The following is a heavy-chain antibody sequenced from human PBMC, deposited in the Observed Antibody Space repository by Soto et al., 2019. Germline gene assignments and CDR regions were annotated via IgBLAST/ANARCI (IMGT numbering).Heavy chain of an antibody. CDR3: ARTYGDYVCGNVQYFDY. CDR1: GGTFSSYT. J-gene: IGHJ4*02. Sequence: QVQLVQSGAEVKKPGSSVKVSCKASGGTFSSYTISWVRQAPGQGLEWMGRIIPILGIANYAQKFQGRVTITADKSTSTAYMELSSLRSEDTAVYYCARTYGDYVCGNVQYFDYWGQGTLVTVSS. V-gene: IGHV1-69*02. CDR2: IIPILGIA. D-gene: IGHD4-17*01.